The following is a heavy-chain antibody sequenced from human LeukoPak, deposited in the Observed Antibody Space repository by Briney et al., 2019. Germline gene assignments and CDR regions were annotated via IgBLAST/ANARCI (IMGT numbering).Heavy chain of an antibody. CDR1: AFTFSSYG. CDR2: ISYDGSNK. Sequence: PGGSLRLSCAAPAFTFSSYGMDWGRQAPGKGLEWVAVISYDGSNKYYADSVKGRFTISRDNSKNTLYLQMNSLRAEDTAVYYCAKEDYGGNSPLFDYWGQGTLVTVSS. J-gene: IGHJ4*02. D-gene: IGHD4-23*01. V-gene: IGHV3-30*18. CDR3: AKEDYGGNSPLFDY.